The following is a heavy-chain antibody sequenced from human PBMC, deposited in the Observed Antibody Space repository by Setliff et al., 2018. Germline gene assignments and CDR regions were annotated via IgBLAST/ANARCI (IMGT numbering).Heavy chain of an antibody. CDR1: GGSLSDYY. D-gene: IGHD1-26*01. CDR2: INHSGST. J-gene: IGHJ4*02. CDR3: ARDNTMVGATDY. Sequence: PSETLSLTCTVYGGSLSDYYWGWIRQSPGKGLGWIGEINHSGSTNYNPSLTSRVTISVDTSKNQFSLKLRSVTAADTAVYFCARDNTMVGATDYWGLGTLVTVSS. V-gene: IGHV4-34*01.